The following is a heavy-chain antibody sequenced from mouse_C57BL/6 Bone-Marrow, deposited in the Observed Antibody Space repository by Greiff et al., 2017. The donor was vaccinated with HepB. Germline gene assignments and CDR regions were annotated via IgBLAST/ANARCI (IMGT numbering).Heavy chain of an antibody. CDR3: ARDGHYDSAWFAY. D-gene: IGHD2-4*01. CDR1: GFTFSSYA. CDR2: ISDGGSYT. V-gene: IGHV5-4*01. Sequence: VQLKESGGGLVKPGGSLKLSCAASGFTFSSYAMSWVRQTPEKRLEWVATISDGGSYTYYPDNVKGRFTISRDNAKNNLYLQMSHLKSEDTAMYYCARDGHYDSAWFAYWGQGTLVTVSA. J-gene: IGHJ3*01.